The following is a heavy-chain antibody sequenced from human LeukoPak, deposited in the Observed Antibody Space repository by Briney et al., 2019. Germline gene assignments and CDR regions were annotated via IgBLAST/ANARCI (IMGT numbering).Heavy chain of an antibody. CDR2: ISSSGSTI. CDR1: GFTFSSNN. J-gene: IGHJ4*02. V-gene: IGHV3-48*02. CDR3: ARYGAGTFDY. D-gene: IGHD1-1*01. Sequence: PGGSLRLSCAASGFTFSSNNMNWVRQAPGKGLEWVSYISSSGSTIYYADSVKGRFTISRDNAKNSLYLQMNSLRDEDTAVYYCARYGAGTFDYWGQGTLVTVSS.